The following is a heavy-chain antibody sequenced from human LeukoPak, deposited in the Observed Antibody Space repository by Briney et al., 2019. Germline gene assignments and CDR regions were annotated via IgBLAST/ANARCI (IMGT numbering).Heavy chain of an antibody. J-gene: IGHJ6*03. Sequence: SETLSLTCAVYGGSFSGYYWSWIRQPPGKGLEWIGEINHSGSTNYNPSLKSRVTISVDTSKSQFSLKLSSVTAADTAVYYCARIGRAHYSGSSGAHYYGSGSYYYYYYMDVWGKGPTVTVSS. V-gene: IGHV4-34*01. CDR2: INHSGST. D-gene: IGHD3-10*01. CDR3: ARIGRAHYSGSSGAHYYGSGSYYYYYYMDV. CDR1: GGSFSGYY.